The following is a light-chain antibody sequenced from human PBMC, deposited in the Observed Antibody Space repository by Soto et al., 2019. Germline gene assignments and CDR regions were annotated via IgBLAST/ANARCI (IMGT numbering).Light chain of an antibody. CDR3: HQYKTYNT. CDR2: DVS. Sequence: DIQMTQSPSTLSASVGDRVTITCRASQSVSKWLAWYQQQPGKAPNLLIYDVSRLETGVPSRFSGSGSLTEFTLTISGLPPDDFATYYCHQYKTYNTFGPGTKLEIK. J-gene: IGKJ2*01. CDR1: QSVSKW. V-gene: IGKV1-5*01.